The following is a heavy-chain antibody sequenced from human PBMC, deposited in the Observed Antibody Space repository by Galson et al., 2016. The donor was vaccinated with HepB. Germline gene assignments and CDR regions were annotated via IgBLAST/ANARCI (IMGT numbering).Heavy chain of an antibody. CDR3: ADRSNYDENSDYYSQ. Sequence: PAKVSCKASGGIFSCYANSGARKAPGQGVEWMGGITSLSDRTNYAQKLKGRATITADETTSTVYMELSSLGSEDTAVYYCADRSNYDENSDYYSQWGQGTLVTVSS. J-gene: IGHJ4*02. CDR2: ITSLSDRT. CDR1: GGIFSCYA. D-gene: IGHD3-22*01. V-gene: IGHV1-69*13.